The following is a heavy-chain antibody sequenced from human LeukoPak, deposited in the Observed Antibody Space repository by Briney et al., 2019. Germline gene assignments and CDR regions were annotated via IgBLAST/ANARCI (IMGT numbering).Heavy chain of an antibody. CDR1: TFTFSDYG. Sequence: GGSLRLSCIGSTFTFSDYGMHWVRQAPGKGLEWVAVISYDGSNKYYADSVKGRFTISRDNSKNTLYLQMNSLRAEDTAVYYCARGPDYDFWSGYHYWGQGTLVTVSS. CDR2: ISYDGSNK. CDR3: ARGPDYDFWSGYHY. J-gene: IGHJ4*02. D-gene: IGHD3-3*01. V-gene: IGHV3-30*19.